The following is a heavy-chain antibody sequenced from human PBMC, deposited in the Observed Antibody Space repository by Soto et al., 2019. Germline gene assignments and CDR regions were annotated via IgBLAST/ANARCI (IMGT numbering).Heavy chain of an antibody. J-gene: IGHJ4*02. Sequence: ASVKVSCKASGYTFTSYGISWVRQAPGQGLEWMGWISAYNGNTNYAQKLQGRVTMTTDNSKSTLFLQMNSLRAEDMAVYYCGKGSGISSYGHVACWGQGTLVTVSS. CDR2: ISAYNGNT. D-gene: IGHD2-2*01. CDR1: GYTFTSYG. CDR3: GKGSGISSYGHVAC. V-gene: IGHV1-18*03.